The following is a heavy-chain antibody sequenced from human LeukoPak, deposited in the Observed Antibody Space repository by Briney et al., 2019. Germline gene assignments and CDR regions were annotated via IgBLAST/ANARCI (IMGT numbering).Heavy chain of an antibody. CDR3: ARDYYDSSGDNWYFDL. D-gene: IGHD3-22*01. CDR1: GGSFSGYY. J-gene: IGHJ2*01. V-gene: IGHV4-34*01. Sequence: SETLSLTCAVYGGSFSGYYWSWIRQPPGKGLEWIGEINHSGSTNYNPSLKSRVTISVDTSKNQFSLKLSSVTAADTAVYYCARDYYDSSGDNWYFDLWGRGTLVTVSS. CDR2: INHSGST.